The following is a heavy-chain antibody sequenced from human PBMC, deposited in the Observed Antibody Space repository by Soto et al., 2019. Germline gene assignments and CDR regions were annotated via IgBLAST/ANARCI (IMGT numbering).Heavy chain of an antibody. D-gene: IGHD6-19*01. J-gene: IGHJ5*02. Sequence: SETLSLTCTVSGGSISSSSYYWGWIRQPPGKGLEWIGSIYYSGSTYYNPSLKSRVTISVDTSKNQFSLKLSSVTAADTAVYYCARSIAVAINWFDPWGQGTLVTVSS. V-gene: IGHV4-39*07. CDR3: ARSIAVAINWFDP. CDR2: IYYSGST. CDR1: GGSISSSSYY.